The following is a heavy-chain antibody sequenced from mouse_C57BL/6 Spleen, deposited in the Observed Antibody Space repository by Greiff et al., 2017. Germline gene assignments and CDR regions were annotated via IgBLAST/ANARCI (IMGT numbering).Heavy chain of an antibody. D-gene: IGHD2-1*01. CDR1: GFSLTSYG. CDR3: AKNIYYGNFDWYFDV. V-gene: IGHV2-5*01. Sequence: VQLVESGPGLVQPSQSLSITCTVSGFSLTSYGVHWVRQSPGKGLEWLGVIWRGGSTDYNAAFMSRLSITKDNSKSQVFFKMNSLQADDTAIYYCAKNIYYGNFDWYFDVWGTGTTVTVSS. CDR2: IWRGGST. J-gene: IGHJ1*03.